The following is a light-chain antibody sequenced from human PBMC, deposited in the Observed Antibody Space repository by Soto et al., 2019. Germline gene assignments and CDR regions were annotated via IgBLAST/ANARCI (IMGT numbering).Light chain of an antibody. Sequence: DIQLTHSPSVLSASVCDRVAITSRASQGINTYLAWYQQKPGKAPKSLIYGASTLQTGVPSRFSGSGSGTEFTLTISSLQPEDFATYYCQELNSYPRTFGQGTKVDIK. V-gene: IGKV1-9*01. J-gene: IGKJ1*01. CDR1: QGINTY. CDR3: QELNSYPRT. CDR2: GAS.